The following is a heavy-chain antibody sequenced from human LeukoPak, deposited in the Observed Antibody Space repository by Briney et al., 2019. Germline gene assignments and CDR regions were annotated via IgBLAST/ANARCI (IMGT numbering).Heavy chain of an antibody. CDR3: ARETRWELFDY. V-gene: IGHV3-23*01. J-gene: IGHJ4*02. CDR2: IFNNGVTT. D-gene: IGHD1-26*01. CDR1: RFMFSKYA. Sequence: GGSLRLSCAASRFMFSKYAMNWVRQAPGKGLEWVSTIFNNGVTTFYADSVKGRFTISRDISKNTLYLQMNSLRAEDTAVYYCARETRWELFDYWGQGILVTVSS.